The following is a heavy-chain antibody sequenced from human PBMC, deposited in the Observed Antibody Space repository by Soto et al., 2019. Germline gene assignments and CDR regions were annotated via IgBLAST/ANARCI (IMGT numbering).Heavy chain of an antibody. CDR2: ISGSGGST. CDR1: GFTFSSYA. J-gene: IGHJ5*02. D-gene: IGHD5-12*01. Sequence: GGSLRLSCAASGFTFSSYAMSWVRQAPGKGLEWVSAISGSGGSTYYADSVKGRFTISRDNSENTLYLQMNSLRAEDTAVYYCAKGFELWLRFSWGQGTLVTVSS. CDR3: AKGFELWLRFS. V-gene: IGHV3-23*01.